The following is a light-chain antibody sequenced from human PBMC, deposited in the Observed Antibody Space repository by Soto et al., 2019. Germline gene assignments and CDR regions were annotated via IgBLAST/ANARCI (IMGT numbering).Light chain of an antibody. CDR1: QSVSSN. J-gene: IGKJ2*01. V-gene: IGKV3-15*01. Sequence: EIVMTQSPATLSVSPGEGATLSCRASQSVSSNLAWYQQKPGQAPRLLIYGATTRATGIPARFSGSGSVTEFTLSISGLQSEDFAVFYCQQYTNWPYTLGQGTKLESK. CDR3: QQYTNWPYT. CDR2: GAT.